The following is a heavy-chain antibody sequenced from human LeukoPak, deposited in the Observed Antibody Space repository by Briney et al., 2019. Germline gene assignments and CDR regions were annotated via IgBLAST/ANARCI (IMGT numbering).Heavy chain of an antibody. J-gene: IGHJ4*02. Sequence: ASVKVPCKASGYTFTSYGISWVRQAPGQGLEWMGWISAYNGNTNYAQKLLGRVTMITDTSTSTAYVELRSLRSDDTAVYYCARDVSYPTTKGFDYWGQGTLVTVSS. D-gene: IGHD1-26*01. CDR1: GYTFTSYG. V-gene: IGHV1-18*01. CDR3: ARDVSYPTTKGFDY. CDR2: ISAYNGNT.